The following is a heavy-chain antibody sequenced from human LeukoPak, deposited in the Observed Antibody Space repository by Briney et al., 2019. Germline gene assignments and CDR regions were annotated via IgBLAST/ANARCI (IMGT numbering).Heavy chain of an antibody. CDR1: GFTFDDYA. D-gene: IGHD4-17*01. Sequence: GRSLRLSCAASGFTFDDYAMHWVRQAPGKGLEWVSGISWNSGSIGYADSVKGRFTISRDNAKNSPYLQMNSLRAEDTAVYYCAVAGTTVTTPFDYWGQGTLVTVSS. CDR3: AVAGTTVTTPFDY. CDR2: ISWNSGSI. J-gene: IGHJ4*02. V-gene: IGHV3-9*01.